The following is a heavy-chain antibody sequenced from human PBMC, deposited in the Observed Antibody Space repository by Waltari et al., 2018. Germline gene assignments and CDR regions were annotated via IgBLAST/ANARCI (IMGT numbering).Heavy chain of an antibody. CDR1: GGTFSSYA. Sequence: QVQLVQSGAEVKKPGSSVKVSCKASGGTFSSYAIRRVRQAPGQGLEWMGGIIPIFGTANYAQKFQGRVTITTDESTSTAYMELSSLRSEDTAVYYCARDKGCSGGSCLYYFDYWGQGTLVTVSS. CDR3: ARDKGCSGGSCLYYFDY. J-gene: IGHJ4*02. V-gene: IGHV1-69*05. D-gene: IGHD2-15*01. CDR2: IIPIFGTA.